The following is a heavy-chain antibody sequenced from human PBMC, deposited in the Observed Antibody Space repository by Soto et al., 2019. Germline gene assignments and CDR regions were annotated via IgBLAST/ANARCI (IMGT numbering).Heavy chain of an antibody. CDR1: GYTFSGYF. CDR3: ARGYYSSSWRGFDY. D-gene: IGHD6-13*01. J-gene: IGHJ4*02. V-gene: IGHV1-2*02. CDR2: MNPNSGCT. Sequence: QVQLVQSGADVKKPGASVKVSCKTSGYTFSGYFMHWLRQAPGQGLEWMGWMNPNSGCTDYAQNFQGRVSMTWDTSISTAYMELSRLRSDDTDIYYCARGYYSSSWRGFDYWGQGTLVTVSS.